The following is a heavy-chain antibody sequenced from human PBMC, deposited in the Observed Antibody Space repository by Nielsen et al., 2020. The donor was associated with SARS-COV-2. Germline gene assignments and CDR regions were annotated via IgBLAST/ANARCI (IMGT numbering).Heavy chain of an antibody. J-gene: IGHJ5*02. CDR1: GFTFSSYW. CDR3: ARGFGSGRFDP. Sequence: ESLKISCAASGFTFSSYWMHWIRQSPGKGLEWIGEINQSGSTSYSPSLKSRVTISFDTSKNQFSLTQTSVTAADTAVYYCARGFGSGRFDPWGQGTLVTVSS. V-gene: IGHV4-34*01. CDR2: INQSGST. D-gene: IGHD3-10*01.